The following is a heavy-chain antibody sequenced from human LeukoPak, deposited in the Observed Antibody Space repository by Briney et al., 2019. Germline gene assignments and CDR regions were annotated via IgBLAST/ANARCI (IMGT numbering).Heavy chain of an antibody. D-gene: IGHD3-10*01. J-gene: IGHJ4*02. CDR2: ISYDGSNK. CDR3: AKQSGFGELAFDY. V-gene: IGHV3-30*18. CDR1: GFTFSSYG. Sequence: GGSLRLSCAASGFTFSSYGMHWVRQAPGKGLEWVAVISYDGSNKYYADSVKGQFTISRDNSKNTLYLQMNSLRAEDTAVYYCAKQSGFGELAFDYWGQGTLVTVSS.